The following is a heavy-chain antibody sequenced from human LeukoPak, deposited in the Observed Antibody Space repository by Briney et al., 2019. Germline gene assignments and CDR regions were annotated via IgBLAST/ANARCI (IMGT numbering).Heavy chain of an antibody. Sequence: GGSLRLSCAASGFTFSSYSMNWVRQAPGKGLEWVSSISSSSSYIYYADPVKGRFTISRDNAKNSLYLQMNSLRAEDTAVYYCARDLGSWYPTYYYYGMDVWGQGTTVTVSS. J-gene: IGHJ6*02. CDR3: ARDLGSWYPTYYYYGMDV. D-gene: IGHD6-13*01. CDR1: GFTFSSYS. V-gene: IGHV3-21*01. CDR2: ISSSSSYI.